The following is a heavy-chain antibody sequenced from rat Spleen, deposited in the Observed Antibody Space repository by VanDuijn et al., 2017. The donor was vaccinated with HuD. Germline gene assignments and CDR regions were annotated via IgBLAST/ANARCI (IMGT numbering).Heavy chain of an antibody. D-gene: IGHD1-11*01. V-gene: IGHV5-17*01. Sequence: EVQLVESGGGLVQPGNSLKLSCAASGFTFSDYAMAWVRQSPKKGLEWVAIIIYDGSSTYYRDSVKGRFTISRDNAKSTLYLQMDSLRSEDTATYYCARAIRSAGLYYFDYWGQGVMVTVSS. CDR3: ARAIRSAGLYYFDY. CDR2: IIYDGSST. CDR1: GFTFSDYA. J-gene: IGHJ2*01.